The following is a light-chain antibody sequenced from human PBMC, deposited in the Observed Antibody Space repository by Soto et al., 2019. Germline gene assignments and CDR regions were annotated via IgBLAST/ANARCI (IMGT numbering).Light chain of an antibody. CDR2: LNSDDSH. Sequence: QPVLTQSPSASASLGASVKLNCTLSSGHSDYAIAWHQQQPQKGPRYLMKLNSDDSHIKGDGIPDRFSGSSSGAERYLTISSLQSEDEADYYCQTWGTGIQVFGGGTKLTVL. CDR3: QTWGTGIQV. V-gene: IGLV4-69*01. CDR1: SGHSDYA. J-gene: IGLJ2*01.